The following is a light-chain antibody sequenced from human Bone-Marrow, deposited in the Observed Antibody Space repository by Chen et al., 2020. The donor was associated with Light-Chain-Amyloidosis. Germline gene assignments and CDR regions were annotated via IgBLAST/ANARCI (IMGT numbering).Light chain of an antibody. CDR2: DVS. J-gene: IGLJ2*01. CDR3: SSYTSSSTLV. V-gene: IGLV2-14*01. CDR1: SSDVGGYNY. Sequence: QPALTQPASVSGSPGPSLTISCPGTSSDVGGYNYVSWYQQHPGKAPKLMIYDVSNRPSGVSNRFSGSKSGNTASLTISGLQAEDEADYYCSSYTSSSTLVFGGGTKLTVL.